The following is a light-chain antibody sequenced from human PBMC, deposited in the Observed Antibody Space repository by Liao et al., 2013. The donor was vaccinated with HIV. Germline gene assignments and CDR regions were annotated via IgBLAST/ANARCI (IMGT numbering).Light chain of an antibody. CDR2: QDS. CDR3: QVWDRDTAL. CDR1: KLGDKY. V-gene: IGLV3-1*01. Sequence: SYEVTQAPSVSVSPGQSATITCSGDKLGDKYVSWYQQRPGQSPVLVIYQDSKRPSGIPGRFSGSSSENTGTLTISGTQPMDEADYYCQVWDRDTALFGGGTKLTVL. J-gene: IGLJ3*02.